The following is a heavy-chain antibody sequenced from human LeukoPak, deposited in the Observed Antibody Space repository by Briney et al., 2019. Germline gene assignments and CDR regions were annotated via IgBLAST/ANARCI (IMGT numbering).Heavy chain of an antibody. J-gene: IGHJ4*02. CDR1: GFIFSRYS. Sequence: GGSLRLSCAPSGFIFSRYSMKRVRQAPGKGLEWVSYIGSSGGTTISYADSVQGRFTISRDNANNSLYLQLNSLRDEDTAVYYCARDVEWAFLYWGQGTLVTVSS. V-gene: IGHV3-48*02. CDR3: ARDVEWAFLY. D-gene: IGHD1-26*01. CDR2: IGSSGGTTI.